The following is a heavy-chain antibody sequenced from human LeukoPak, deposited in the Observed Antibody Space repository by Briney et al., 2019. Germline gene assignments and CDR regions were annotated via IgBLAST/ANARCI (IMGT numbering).Heavy chain of an antibody. CDR1: GFTFSEHG. CDR3: AKDINSHCRGDCSDY. J-gene: IGHJ4*02. Sequence: GGSLRLSCAASGFTFSEHGMHWVRQAPGKGLEWVAFIRNDGSNKYYRDSVKGRFTISRYNSKNTVDLQMNSLRAEDTAVYYCAKDINSHCRGDCSDYWGQGTLVIVSS. CDR2: IRNDGSNK. V-gene: IGHV3-30*02. D-gene: IGHD2-15*01.